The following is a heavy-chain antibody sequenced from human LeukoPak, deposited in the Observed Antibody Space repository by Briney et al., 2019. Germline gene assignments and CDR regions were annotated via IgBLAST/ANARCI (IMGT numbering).Heavy chain of an antibody. CDR1: GGSISSYY. J-gene: IGHJ3*02. V-gene: IGHV4-4*07. D-gene: IGHD5/OR15-5a*01. CDR3: ARDVTSVYDSMDAFDI. CDR2: IYTSGST. Sequence: PSETLSLTCTVSGGSISSYYWSWIRQPAGKGLEWIGRIYTSGSTKHNPSLKSRVTMSVDTSKNQFSLKLSSVTAADTAVYYCARDVTSVYDSMDAFDIWGQRTMVTVSS.